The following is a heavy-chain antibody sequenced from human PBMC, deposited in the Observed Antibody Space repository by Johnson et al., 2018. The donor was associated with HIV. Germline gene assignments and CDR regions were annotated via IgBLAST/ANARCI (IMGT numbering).Heavy chain of an antibody. V-gene: IGHV3-30*14. CDR1: GFTFSSYA. Sequence: QVQLVESGGGVVQPGRSLRLSCAASGFTFSSYAMHWVRQAPGKGLEWVAVISYDGSNKYYADSVKGRFTISRDTSKNTLYLQMNSLRAEDTAVYYCATLGGTVTTRAIAQPHDAFDIWGQGTMVTVSS. D-gene: IGHD4-17*01. CDR2: ISYDGSNK. CDR3: ATLGGTVTTRAIAQPHDAFDI. J-gene: IGHJ3*02.